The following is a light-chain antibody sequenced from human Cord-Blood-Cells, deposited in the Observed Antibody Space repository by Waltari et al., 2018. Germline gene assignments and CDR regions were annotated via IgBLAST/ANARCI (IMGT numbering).Light chain of an antibody. CDR3: SSYTSSNYV. CDR2: HVS. CDR1: SSAVGGYHY. Sequence: QSALTQPASVSGSPGQSITISCPGTSSAVGGYHYVSWYQQHPAKAPKLMIYHVSNRPSGVSNRFSGSKSGNTASLTISGLQAEDEADYYCSSYTSSNYVFGTGTKVTVL. V-gene: IGLV2-14*03. J-gene: IGLJ1*01.